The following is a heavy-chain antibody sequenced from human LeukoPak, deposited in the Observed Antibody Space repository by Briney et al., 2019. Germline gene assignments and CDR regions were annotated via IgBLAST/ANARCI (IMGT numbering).Heavy chain of an antibody. J-gene: IGHJ5*02. D-gene: IGHD3-16*01. V-gene: IGHV1-8*01. Sequence: ASVKVSCKASGYTFTSYDINWVRQATGQGLEWMGWMNPNSGNTGYAQKFQGRVTMTRNTSISTAYMELSSLRSEDTAVYYCATDPPRGSWFDPWGQGTLVTVSS. CDR3: ATDPPRGSWFDP. CDR1: GYTFTSYD. CDR2: MNPNSGNT.